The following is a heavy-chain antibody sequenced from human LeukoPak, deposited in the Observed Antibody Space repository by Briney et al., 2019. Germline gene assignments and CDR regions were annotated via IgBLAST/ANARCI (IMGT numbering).Heavy chain of an antibody. V-gene: IGHV4-4*07. D-gene: IGHD3-3*01. CDR2: IYTSGST. CDR1: GGSISSYY. CDR3: AGSITIFGVVIIDNPFDY. J-gene: IGHJ4*02. Sequence: SETLSLTCTVSGGSISSYYWSWIRQPAGKGLEWIGRIYTSGSTNYNPSLKSRVTMSVDTSTNQFSLKLSSVTAADTAVYYCAGSITIFGVVIIDNPFDYWGQGTLVTVSS.